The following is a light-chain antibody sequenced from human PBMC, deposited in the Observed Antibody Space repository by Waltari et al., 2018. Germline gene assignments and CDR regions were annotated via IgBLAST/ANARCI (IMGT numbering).Light chain of an antibody. CDR2: WAS. Sequence: DIVMTQSPDSLAVSLGERATINCKSSQTVLYTSNNKNYLAWYQQKPGQPPKLLIYWASTRESGVPDRFSGSGSGTDFTLTISSLQAEDVAVYYCQQYYTTPRWWTFGQGTKVEIK. J-gene: IGKJ1*01. CDR3: QQYYTTPRWWT. CDR1: QTVLYTSNNKNY. V-gene: IGKV4-1*01.